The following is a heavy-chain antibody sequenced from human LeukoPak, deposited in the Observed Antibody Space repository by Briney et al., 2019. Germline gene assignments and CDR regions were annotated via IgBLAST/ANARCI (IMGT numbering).Heavy chain of an antibody. Sequence: GGSLRLSCAASRFTFISHSMKWVRQAPGKGLEWVSYISSSGSNIYYADSVKGRFTISIDNAKNSLYLQMNSLRAEDTAVYYCARKSLQGWNSDYWGEGILVTVSS. D-gene: IGHD1-7*01. CDR1: RFTFISHS. CDR3: ARKSLQGWNSDY. CDR2: ISSSGSNI. J-gene: IGHJ4*02. V-gene: IGHV3-48*01.